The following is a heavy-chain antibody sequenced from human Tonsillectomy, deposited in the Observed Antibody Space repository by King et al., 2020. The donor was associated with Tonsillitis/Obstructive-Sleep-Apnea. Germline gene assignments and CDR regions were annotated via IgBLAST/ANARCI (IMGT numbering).Heavy chain of an antibody. V-gene: IGHV1-2*02. CDR3: ARDGYCSGGSCNNWFDP. D-gene: IGHD2-15*01. CDR2: INPNSGGT. CDR1: GYTFTGYY. Sequence: QLVQSGAEVKKPGASVKVSCKASGYTFTGYYMHWVRQAPRQGLEWMGWINPNSGGTNYAQKFQGRVTMTRDTSISTAYMELSRLRSDDTAVYYCARDGYCSGGSCNNWFDPWGQGTLVTVSS. J-gene: IGHJ5*02.